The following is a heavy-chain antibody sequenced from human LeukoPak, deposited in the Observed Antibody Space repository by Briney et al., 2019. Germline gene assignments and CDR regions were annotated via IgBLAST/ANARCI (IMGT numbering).Heavy chain of an antibody. V-gene: IGHV4-34*01. CDR3: ARGTVEYTNSPPVFDY. CDR2: INHSGST. CDR1: DGSFSGYF. J-gene: IGHJ4*02. D-gene: IGHD6-6*01. Sequence: SETLSLTCAVYDGSFSGYFWSWIRQPPGKGLEWIGEINHSGSTNYNPSLKSRVILSVGTSNNQFSLKLNSVTAADTALYYCARGTVEYTNSPPVFDYWGQASLVTVSS.